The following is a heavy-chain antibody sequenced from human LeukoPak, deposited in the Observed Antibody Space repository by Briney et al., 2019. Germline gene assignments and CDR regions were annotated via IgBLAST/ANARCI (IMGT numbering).Heavy chain of an antibody. J-gene: IGHJ6*02. Sequence: ASVKVSCKASGYTFTSYGISWVRRAPGQGLEWMGWISAYNGNTNYAQKLQGRVTMTTDTSTSTAYMELRSLRSDDTAVYYCARSSNSNYYYGMDVWGQGTTVTVSS. CDR1: GYTFTSYG. D-gene: IGHD4-11*01. CDR3: ARSSNSNYYYGMDV. CDR2: ISAYNGNT. V-gene: IGHV1-18*01.